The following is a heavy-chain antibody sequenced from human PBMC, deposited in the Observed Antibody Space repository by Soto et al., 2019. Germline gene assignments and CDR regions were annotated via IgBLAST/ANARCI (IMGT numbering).Heavy chain of an antibody. CDR3: ATRNYFDRSGYYYYYFDY. V-gene: IGHV3-23*01. Sequence: GGSLRLSCVASGFSFSNYAMSWVRQAPGKGLEWVSGISESGGSTYYADSVKGRFTISRDNSKNTVFLQINSLRAEDTAVYYCATRNYFDRSGYYYYYFDYWGQGALVPVSS. CDR2: ISESGGST. CDR1: GFSFSNYA. J-gene: IGHJ4*02. D-gene: IGHD3-22*01.